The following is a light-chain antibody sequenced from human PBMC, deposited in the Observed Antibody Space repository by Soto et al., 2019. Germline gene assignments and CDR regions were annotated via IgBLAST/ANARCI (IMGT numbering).Light chain of an antibody. CDR1: QSISSN. J-gene: IGKJ5*01. CDR3: QQYNNWPAMT. V-gene: IGKV3D-15*01. Sequence: EIVMTQSPPTLSVSPGERAALSCRASQSISSNLAWYQQKPGQAPRLLIYGASTRATGIPARFSGSGSGTEFTLTISSLQSEDFAVYYCQQYNNWPAMTFGQGTRLEIK. CDR2: GAS.